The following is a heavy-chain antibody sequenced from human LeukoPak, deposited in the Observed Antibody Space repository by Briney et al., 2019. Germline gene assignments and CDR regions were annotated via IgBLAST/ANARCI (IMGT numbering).Heavy chain of an antibody. CDR1: GFTFSSYS. CDR3: AKVPTVTTQAVDY. D-gene: IGHD4-17*01. CDR2: ISSSGGTT. Sequence: PGGSLRLSCAASGFTFSSYSMNWVRQAPGKGLEWVSGISSSGGTTYYADSVKGRFTISRDNSKNTLYLLMNSLRVEDTALYYCAKVPTVTTQAVDYWGQGTLVIVSS. V-gene: IGHV3-23*01. J-gene: IGHJ4*02.